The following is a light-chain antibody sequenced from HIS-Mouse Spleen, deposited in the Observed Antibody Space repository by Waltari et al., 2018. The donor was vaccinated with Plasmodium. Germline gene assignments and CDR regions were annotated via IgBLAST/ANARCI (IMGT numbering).Light chain of an antibody. V-gene: IGKV1-39*01. CDR3: QQSYSTPWT. CDR1: QSISSY. CDR2: AAS. J-gene: IGKJ1*01. Sequence: DIQMTQSPSSLSASVGDRVTITCRASQSISSYLNWYQQKPGKAPKLLIYAASSLQSGVPSRFSGSGSGTDFTLTISSLQPEDYATYDCQQSYSTPWTFGQGPKVDIK.